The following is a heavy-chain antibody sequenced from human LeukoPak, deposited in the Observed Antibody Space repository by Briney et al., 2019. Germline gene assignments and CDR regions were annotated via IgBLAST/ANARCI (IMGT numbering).Heavy chain of an antibody. CDR3: ARASITYYYYYYMGV. CDR2: IHYSGST. J-gene: IGHJ6*03. CDR1: GGSITNCY. D-gene: IGHD1-14*01. V-gene: IGHV4-59*01. Sequence: PSETLSLTCTVSGGSITNCYWTWIRQPPGKGLEWIWYIHYSGSTNYNPSLKSRVTISVDTSKNQFSLKLSSVTAADTAVYYCARASITYYYYYYMGVWGKGTTVTVSS.